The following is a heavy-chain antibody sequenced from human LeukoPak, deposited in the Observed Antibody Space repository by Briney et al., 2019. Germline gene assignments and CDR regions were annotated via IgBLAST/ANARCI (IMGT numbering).Heavy chain of an antibody. CDR1: GVSISSRY. V-gene: IGHV4-59*11. CDR3: ASDFPQGGGLFEY. J-gene: IGHJ4*02. CDR2: ASVTGNP. Sequence: SETLSLTCSVAGVSISSRYWSWIRRPPGRGLEWIGYASVTGNPDYNLSLKSRVTISVDTSKNQFSLRLTSVTAADTAIHYWASDFPQGGGLFEYWGQGILVTVSS. D-gene: IGHD3-16*01.